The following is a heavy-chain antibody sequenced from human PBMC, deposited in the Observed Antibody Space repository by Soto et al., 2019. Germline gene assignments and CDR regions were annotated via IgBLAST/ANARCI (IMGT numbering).Heavy chain of an antibody. Sequence: PSETLCLTAPVSGGSITSYYWSCIRENRGNGLEWIGSIYYSGSTNNNPSIKSRVTTSVDTSTDQFSLKLSSVTAADPAVYCCARIYSGSYYDYWGQGTLVTVSS. D-gene: IGHD1-26*01. CDR1: GGSITSYY. CDR2: IYYSGST. V-gene: IGHV4-59*01. J-gene: IGHJ4*02. CDR3: ARIYSGSYYDY.